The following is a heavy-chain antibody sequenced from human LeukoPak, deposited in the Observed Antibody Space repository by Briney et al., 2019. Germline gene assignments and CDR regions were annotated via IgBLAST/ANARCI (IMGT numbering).Heavy chain of an antibody. CDR2: IYWNDDK. J-gene: IGHJ4*02. V-gene: IGHV2-5*01. CDR1: GFSLSTSGVG. CDR3: AFAVTEGNSFHS. D-gene: IGHD6-19*01. Sequence: SGPTLVKPTQTLTLTCTSSGFSLSTSGVGVGWIRQPPGKALEWLALIYWNDDKRYSPSLKSRLTITKDTSKNQVVLTMTNMDPVDTATYYCAFAVTEGNSFHSWGQGALVTVSS.